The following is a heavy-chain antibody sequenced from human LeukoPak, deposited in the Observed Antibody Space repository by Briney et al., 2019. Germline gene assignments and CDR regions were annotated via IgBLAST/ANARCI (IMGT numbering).Heavy chain of an antibody. Sequence: SVKVSCKASGGTFSSYAISWVRQAPGQGLEWMGGIIPIFGTANYAQKFQGRVTITADKSTSTAYMELSSLRSEDTAVYYCAGGGYSYGSYYYYYMDVWGKGTTVTVSS. CDR1: GGTFSSYA. J-gene: IGHJ6*03. V-gene: IGHV1-69*06. CDR2: IIPIFGTA. CDR3: AGGGYSYGSYYYYYMDV. D-gene: IGHD5-18*01.